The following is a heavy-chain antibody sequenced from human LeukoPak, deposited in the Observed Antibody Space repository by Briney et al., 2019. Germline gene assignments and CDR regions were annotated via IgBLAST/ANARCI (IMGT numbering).Heavy chain of an antibody. V-gene: IGHV3-33*01. CDR3: ARVGCTGGSCLPYHYYGMDV. J-gene: IGHJ6*02. D-gene: IGHD2-15*01. Sequence: GRSLRLSCAASGFTFSTYGMNWVRQAPGKGLEWVAVIWYDGSKNNYGDSVKGRFTISRDNSKNTLYLQMNSLRAEDTAAYYCARVGCTGGSCLPYHYYGMDVWGQGTTVTVSS. CDR1: GFTFSTYG. CDR2: IWYDGSKN.